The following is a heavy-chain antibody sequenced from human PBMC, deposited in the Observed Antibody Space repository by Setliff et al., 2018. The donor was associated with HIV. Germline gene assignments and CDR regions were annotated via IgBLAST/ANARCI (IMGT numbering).Heavy chain of an antibody. J-gene: IGHJ4*02. CDR3: ARRGWNGYKSFED. CDR1: GGSISNYY. D-gene: IGHD1-1*01. V-gene: IGHV4-59*08. CDR2: ISYSGGT. Sequence: PSETLSLTCTVSGGSISNYYWSWIRQPPGKGLEWIGYISYSGGTKYNPSLKSRVIISVDTSKNQFSLNLNSVTAADTAVYYCARRGWNGYKSFEDWGQGTQVTVSS.